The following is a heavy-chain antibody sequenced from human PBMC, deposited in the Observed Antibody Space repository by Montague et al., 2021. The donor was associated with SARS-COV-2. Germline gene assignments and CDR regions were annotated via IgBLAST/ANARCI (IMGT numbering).Heavy chain of an antibody. CDR3: ARDDPYCTNGVCYTGNWFDP. V-gene: IGHV6-1*01. Sequence: CAISGDSVSSNSAAWNWIRQSPSIDLEWLGRTYYRSKWYNDYAVSVKSRITINPDTSKNQFSLQLNSVTPEDTAVYYCARDDPYCTNGVCYTGNWFDPWGQGTLVTVSS. CDR1: GDSVSSNSAA. CDR2: TYYRSKWYN. J-gene: IGHJ5*02. D-gene: IGHD2-8*01.